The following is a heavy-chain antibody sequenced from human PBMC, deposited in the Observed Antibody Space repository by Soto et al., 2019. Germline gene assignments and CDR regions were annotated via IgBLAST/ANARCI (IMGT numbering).Heavy chain of an antibody. CDR1: VGSISSYY. J-gene: IGHJ4*02. D-gene: IGHD6-13*01. CDR2: IYTSGST. Sequence: PSETLSLTCTVSVGSISSYYCSWIRQPAGKGLEWIGRIYTSGSTNYNPSLKSRVTRSVDTSKNQFSLKLSSVTAADRAVYYYARDGPGSRWNLVRIWGQGTLVTVSS. V-gene: IGHV4-4*07. CDR3: ARDGPGSRWNLVRI.